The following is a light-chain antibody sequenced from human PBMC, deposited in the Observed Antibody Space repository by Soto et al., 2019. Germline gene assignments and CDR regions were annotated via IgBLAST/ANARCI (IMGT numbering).Light chain of an antibody. CDR3: QSYDSSLSGMV. V-gene: IGLV1-40*01. CDR1: SSNIGAGYE. CDR2: GDR. Sequence: QSVLTQPPSVSGAPGQRVTISCTGSSSNIGAGYEVHWYQQLPGTAPKLLIYGDRYRPSGVPDRFSGSKSGTSVSLAITGLQAEDEADYHCQSYDSSLSGMVFGAGTKVTVL. J-gene: IGLJ3*02.